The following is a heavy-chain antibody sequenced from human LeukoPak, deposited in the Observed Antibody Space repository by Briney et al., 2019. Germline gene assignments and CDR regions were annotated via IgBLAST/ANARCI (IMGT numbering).Heavy chain of an antibody. D-gene: IGHD3-22*01. V-gene: IGHV3-23*01. CDR2: ISGSGGST. CDR3: AKETYDSSGYYSGGFSDY. Sequence: GGSLRLSCAASGFTFTSYAMSWVRQAPGKGLEWVSGISGSGGSTYYADSVKGRFTISRDNSKNTLYLQMNSLRAEDTALYYCAKETYDSSGYYSGGFSDYWGQGTLVTVSS. CDR1: GFTFTSYA. J-gene: IGHJ4*02.